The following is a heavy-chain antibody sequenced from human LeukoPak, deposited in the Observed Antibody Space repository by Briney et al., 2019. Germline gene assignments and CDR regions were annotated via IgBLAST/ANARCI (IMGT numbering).Heavy chain of an antibody. CDR3: ARVVGALNRFDP. D-gene: IGHD3-3*01. V-gene: IGHV1-2*02. J-gene: IGHJ5*02. CDR1: GYTFSAYY. CDR2: INLHRGGR. Sequence: ASVKVSCKASGYTFSAYYIHWVRQAPGQRLEWMGWINLHRGGRKYAEKFQGRVTMTSDTSISTAYMELSRLRSDDTAVYYGARVVGALNRFDPWGQGTLVTVSS.